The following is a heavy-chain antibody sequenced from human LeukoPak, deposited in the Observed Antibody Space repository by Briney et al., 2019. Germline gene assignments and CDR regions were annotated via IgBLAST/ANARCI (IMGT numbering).Heavy chain of an antibody. Sequence: GGSLSLSCAASGFTFSSYAMHWVRQAPGKGLEWVAVISYDGSNKYYADSVKGRFTISRDNSKNTLYLQMNSLRAEDTAVYYCARSLEEGYYYYYMDVWGKGTTVTVSS. CDR3: ARSLEEGYYYYYMDV. D-gene: IGHD3-3*01. CDR2: ISYDGSNK. J-gene: IGHJ6*03. V-gene: IGHV3-30*04. CDR1: GFTFSSYA.